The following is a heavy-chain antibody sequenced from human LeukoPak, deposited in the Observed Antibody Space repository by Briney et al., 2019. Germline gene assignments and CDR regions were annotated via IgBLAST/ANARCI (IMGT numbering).Heavy chain of an antibody. Sequence: ASVTVSCKASGYTFTGYYMHWVRQAPGQGLEWMGWINPNSGGTNYAQKFQGRVTMTRDTSISTAYMELSRLRSDDTAVYYCASHPSSGWYNLWYWGQGTLVTVSS. CDR3: ASHPSSGWYNLWY. CDR1: GYTFTGYY. D-gene: IGHD6-19*01. CDR2: INPNSGGT. J-gene: IGHJ4*02. V-gene: IGHV1-2*02.